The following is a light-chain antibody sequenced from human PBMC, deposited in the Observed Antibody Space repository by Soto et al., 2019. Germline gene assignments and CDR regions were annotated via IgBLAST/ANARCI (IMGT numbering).Light chain of an antibody. CDR2: DAS. CDR1: QSLSSY. J-gene: IGKJ1*01. CDR3: QQYNSYSWT. Sequence: DIPVTQSPSSLSASVRDGVDIXCRASQSLSSYLNWYQQKPGKAPKLLIYDASSLESGVPSRFSGSGSGTEFTLTISSLQPDDFATYYCQQYNSYSWTFGQGTKEDI. V-gene: IGKV1-5*01.